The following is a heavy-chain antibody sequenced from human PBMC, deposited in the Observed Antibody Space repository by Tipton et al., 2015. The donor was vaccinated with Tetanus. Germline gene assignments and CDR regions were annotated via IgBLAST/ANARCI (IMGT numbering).Heavy chain of an antibody. CDR2: IDPNSGGT. V-gene: IGHV1-2*02. D-gene: IGHD3-22*01. CDR1: GYTFSGYY. Sequence: QLVQSGAEVKKPGASVKVSCKASGYTFSGYYMYWVRQAPGQGPEWVGWIDPNSGGTVYAPRFQGRVTMTRDTSISTAYMELSSLRSDDTAVYYCARDRGNYIYYGMDVWGPGTTVTVS. J-gene: IGHJ6*02. CDR3: ARDRGNYIYYGMDV.